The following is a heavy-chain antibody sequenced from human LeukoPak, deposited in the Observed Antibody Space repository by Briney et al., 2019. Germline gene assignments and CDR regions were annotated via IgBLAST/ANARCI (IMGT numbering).Heavy chain of an antibody. CDR1: GYTFTGYY. Sequence: ASVKVSCKASGYTFTGYYMHWVRQAPGQGLEWLGWMNPYNGDRGYAQKFQGRLSITSDTSISTAYMELSSLKSDDTAVYFCARTTSLTASGYDCWGQGTLVTVSS. D-gene: IGHD4-17*01. J-gene: IGHJ4*02. V-gene: IGHV1-2*02. CDR2: MNPYNGDR. CDR3: ARTTSLTASGYDC.